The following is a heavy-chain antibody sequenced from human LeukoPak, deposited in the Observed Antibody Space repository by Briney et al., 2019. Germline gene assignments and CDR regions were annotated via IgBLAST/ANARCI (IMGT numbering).Heavy chain of an antibody. CDR3: ARDIGPDSSSWYEGLGY. V-gene: IGHV3-33*08. D-gene: IGHD6-13*01. Sequence: HSGGSLRLSCAASGFTFSSYGMHWVRQAPGKGLEWVAVIWYDGSNKYYADSVKGRFTISRDNSKNTLYLQMNSLRAEDTAVYYCARDIGPDSSSWYEGLGYWGQGTLVTVSS. J-gene: IGHJ4*02. CDR2: IWYDGSNK. CDR1: GFTFSSYG.